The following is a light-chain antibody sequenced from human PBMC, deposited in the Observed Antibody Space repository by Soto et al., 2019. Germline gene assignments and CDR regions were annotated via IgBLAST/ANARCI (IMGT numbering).Light chain of an antibody. Sequence: QSVLTQPASVSGSPGQSITISCTGTSTDVGSYNLVSWYQQHPDKAPKLIIYEVNERPSGVSNRFSGSKSGNTASLTISGLQAEDEADYYCCSYAGSYTVVFGGGTKLTVL. CDR2: EVN. CDR1: STDVGSYNL. J-gene: IGLJ3*02. CDR3: CSYAGSYTVV. V-gene: IGLV2-23*02.